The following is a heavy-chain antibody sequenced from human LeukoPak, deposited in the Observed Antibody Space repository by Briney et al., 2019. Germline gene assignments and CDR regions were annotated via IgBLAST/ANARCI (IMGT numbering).Heavy chain of an antibody. CDR1: GGSISSYY. V-gene: IGHV4-59*01. J-gene: IGHJ4*02. Sequence: SETLSLTCTVSGGSISSYYWSWIRQPPGKGLEWIGYIYYSGTTNYNPSLESRVTISVDTSKNQFSPNLTSMTAADTAVYFCARDPSWTRGYFDYWGQGTLVTVSS. D-gene: IGHD2-2*01. CDR2: IYYSGTT. CDR3: ARDPSWTRGYFDY.